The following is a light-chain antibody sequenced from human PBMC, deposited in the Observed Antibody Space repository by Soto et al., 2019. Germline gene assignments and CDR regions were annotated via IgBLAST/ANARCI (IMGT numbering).Light chain of an antibody. J-gene: IGLJ2*01. Sequence: QLVLTQSPSASASLGASVKLTCTLSSGHSNYAIAWHQQQSEKGPRYLMKLNSDGSHSKGDGIPDRFSGSSSGAERYLTISGLQSEDEADYYCQTWGSGIVVFGGGTKLTVL. CDR1: SGHSNYA. V-gene: IGLV4-69*01. CDR2: LNSDGSH. CDR3: QTWGSGIVV.